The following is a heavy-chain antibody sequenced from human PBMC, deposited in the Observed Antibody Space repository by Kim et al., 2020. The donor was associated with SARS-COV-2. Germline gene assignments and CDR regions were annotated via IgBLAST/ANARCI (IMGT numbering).Heavy chain of an antibody. CDR2: IYYSGST. CDR1: GGSISSSSYY. J-gene: IGHJ4*01. D-gene: IGHD2-2*02. Sequence: SETLSLTCTVSGGSISSSSYYWGWIRQPPGKGLVWIGSIYYSGSTYYNPSLKSRVTISVDTSKNQFSLKLSSVTAADTAVYYCARHASIPYWCHGTLVTV. CDR3: ARHASIPY. V-gene: IGHV4-39*01.